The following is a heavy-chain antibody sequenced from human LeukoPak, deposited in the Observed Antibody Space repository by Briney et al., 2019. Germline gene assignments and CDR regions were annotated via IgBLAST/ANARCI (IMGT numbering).Heavy chain of an antibody. CDR2: ISAYNGNT. V-gene: IGHV1-18*01. J-gene: IGHJ6*02. CDR1: GGTFSSYA. Sequence: GSSVKVSCKASGGTFSSYAISWVRQAPGQGLEWMGWISAYNGNTNYAQKLQGRVTMTTDTSTSTAYMELRSLRSDDTAVYYCARVTVTNIYYYYYGMDVWGQGTTVTVSS. D-gene: IGHD4-17*01. CDR3: ARVTVTNIYYYYYGMDV.